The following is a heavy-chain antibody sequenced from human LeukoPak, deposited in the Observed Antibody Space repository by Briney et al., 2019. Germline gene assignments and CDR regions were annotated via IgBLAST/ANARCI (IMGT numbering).Heavy chain of an antibody. CDR3: ARAPLFEPGFPDY. CDR2: INPNSGGT. CDR1: GYTFTGYY. D-gene: IGHD3-3*01. Sequence: GASVKVSCKASGYTFTGYYMHWVRQAPGQGLEWMGWINPNSGGTNYAQKFQGRVTMTRDTSISTAYMELSRLRSDDTAVYYCARAPLFEPGFPDYWGQGTLVTVSS. V-gene: IGHV1-2*02. J-gene: IGHJ4*02.